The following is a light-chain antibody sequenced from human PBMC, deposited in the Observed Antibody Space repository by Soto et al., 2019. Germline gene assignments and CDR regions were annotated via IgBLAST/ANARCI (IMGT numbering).Light chain of an antibody. V-gene: IGLV2-14*01. CDR3: SAFTGTTYV. Sequence: QSALTQPASVSGSPGQSITTSCTGSSSDVGGNKYVSWYQQYPGKAPKLMICDVSNRPSGVSNRFSGSKSGNTASLTISGLQAEDEADYYCSAFTGTTYVFGTGTKLTVL. CDR2: DVS. CDR1: SSDVGGNKY. J-gene: IGLJ1*01.